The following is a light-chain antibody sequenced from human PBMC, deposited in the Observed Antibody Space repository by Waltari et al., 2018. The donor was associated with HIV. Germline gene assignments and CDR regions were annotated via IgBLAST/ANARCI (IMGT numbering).Light chain of an antibody. CDR3: RSYDSVVNAWTV. CDR2: ANT. V-gene: IGLV1-40*01. CDR1: STNIWACLQ. J-gene: IGLJ3*02. Sequence: QCALSPPPSVSGVPGPRVTISRPGSSTNIWACLQVHWYQHLPGPAPKLLIFANTMRPSGVPDRFSGSKFGNTASLAITGLLAEDEADYYCRSYDSVVNAWTVFGGGTKLTVL.